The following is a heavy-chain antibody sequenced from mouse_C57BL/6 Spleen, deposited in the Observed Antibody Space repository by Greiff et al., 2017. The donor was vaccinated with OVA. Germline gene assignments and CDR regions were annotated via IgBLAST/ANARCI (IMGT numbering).Heavy chain of an antibody. D-gene: IGHD2-1*01. Sequence: VQLQQSGAELVKPGASVKLSCKASGYTFTSYWMQWVKQRPGQGLEWIGEIDPSDSYTNYNQKFKGKATLTVDTSSSTAYMQLSSLTSEDSAVYYCARGGYGNSLWGQGTTLTVSS. V-gene: IGHV1-50*01. CDR3: ARGGYGNSL. J-gene: IGHJ2*01. CDR2: IDPSDSYT. CDR1: GYTFTSYW.